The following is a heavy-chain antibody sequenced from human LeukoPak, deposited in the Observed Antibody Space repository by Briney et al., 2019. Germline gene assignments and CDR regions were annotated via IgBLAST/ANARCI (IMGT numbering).Heavy chain of an antibody. CDR3: ARENSGSYYDYYYYYMDV. J-gene: IGHJ6*03. CDR2: IYSGGST. V-gene: IGHV3-53*01. Sequence: GGSLRLSCAASGFTVSSNYMSWVRQAPGKGLELVSVIYSGGSTYYADSVKGRFTISRDNSKNTLYLQMNSLRAEDTAVYYFARENSGSYYDYYYYYMDVWGKGTTVTVSS. CDR1: GFTVSSNY. D-gene: IGHD1-26*01.